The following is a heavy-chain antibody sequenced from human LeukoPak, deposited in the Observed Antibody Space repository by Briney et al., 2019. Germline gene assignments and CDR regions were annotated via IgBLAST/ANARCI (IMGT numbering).Heavy chain of an antibody. V-gene: IGHV3-30*04. Sequence: PGGSLRLSCAASGFTFSSYAMHWVRQAPGKGLEWVAVISYDGSNKYYADSVKGRFTISRDNSKSTLYLQMNSLRAEDTAVYYCARGRNAYYYYGMDVWGKGTTVTVSS. CDR1: GFTFSSYA. CDR2: ISYDGSNK. CDR3: ARGRNAYYYYGMDV. J-gene: IGHJ6*04.